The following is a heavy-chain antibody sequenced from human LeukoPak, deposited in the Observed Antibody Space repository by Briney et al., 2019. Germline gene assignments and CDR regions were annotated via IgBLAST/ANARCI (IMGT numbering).Heavy chain of an antibody. CDR3: ARSFLVVCYFDY. CDR1: GGSISSSSYY. D-gene: IGHD3-22*01. J-gene: IGHJ4*02. CDR2: IYYSGST. Sequence: SETLSLTCTVSGGSISSSSYYWGWIRQPPGKGLEWIGSIYYSGSTYYNPSLKSRVTISVDTSKNRFSLKLSSVTAADTAVYYCARSFLVVCYFDYWGQGTLVTVSS. V-gene: IGHV4-39*01.